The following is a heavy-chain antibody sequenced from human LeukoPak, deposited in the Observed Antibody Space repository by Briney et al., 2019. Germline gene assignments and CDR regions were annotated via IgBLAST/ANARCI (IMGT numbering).Heavy chain of an antibody. CDR3: ARNRRYGGVDWFDP. Sequence: GSLRLSCTASGFTFGDYAMSWFRQAPGKGLEWIGYIYYSGSTNYNPSLKSRVTISVDTSKNQFSLKLSSVTAADTAVYYCARNRRYGGVDWFDPWGQGTLVTVSS. V-gene: IGHV4-59*01. CDR1: GFTFGDYA. D-gene: IGHD4-23*01. CDR2: IYYSGST. J-gene: IGHJ5*02.